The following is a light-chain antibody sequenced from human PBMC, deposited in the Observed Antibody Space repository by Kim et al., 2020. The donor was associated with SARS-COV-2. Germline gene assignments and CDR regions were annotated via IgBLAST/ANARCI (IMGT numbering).Light chain of an antibody. CDR2: GAS. J-gene: IGKJ2*01. V-gene: IGKV3-15*01. CDR3: QQYNNWTRT. Sequence: EIVMTQSPATLSVSPGERATLSCRASQSVSSNLAWYQQKPGQAPRLLIYGASTRATCIPARFSGSGSGTEFTLTISSLQSEDFAVYYCQQYNNWTRTFGQGTKLEI. CDR1: QSVSSN.